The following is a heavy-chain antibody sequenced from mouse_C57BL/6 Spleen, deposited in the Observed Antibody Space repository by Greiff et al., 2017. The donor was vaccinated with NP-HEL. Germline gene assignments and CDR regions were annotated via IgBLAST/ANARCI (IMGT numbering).Heavy chain of an antibody. CDR2: ISSGGSYT. CDR3: ASPYGSSSYWYFDV. V-gene: IGHV5-6*01. D-gene: IGHD1-1*01. Sequence: EVNLVESGGDLVKPGGSLKLSCAASGFTFSSYGMSWVRQTPDKRLEWVATISSGGSYTYYPDSVKGRFTISRDNAKNTLYLQMSSLKSEDTAMYYCASPYGSSSYWYFDVWGTGTTVTVSS. J-gene: IGHJ1*03. CDR1: GFTFSSYG.